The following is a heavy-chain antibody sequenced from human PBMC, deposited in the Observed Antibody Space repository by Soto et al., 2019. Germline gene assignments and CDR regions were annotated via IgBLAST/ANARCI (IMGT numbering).Heavy chain of an antibody. D-gene: IGHD6-19*01. V-gene: IGHV1-3*01. CDR1: GYTFTTYA. Sequence: GASVKVSCKASGYTFTTYAMHWVRQAPGQRLEWMGWINAGNGNTKYSQKFQGRVTITRDTSASTAYMELSSLRSEDTAVYYCARAVAVPADFDYWGQGTLVTVSS. CDR3: ARAVAVPADFDY. J-gene: IGHJ4*02. CDR2: INAGNGNT.